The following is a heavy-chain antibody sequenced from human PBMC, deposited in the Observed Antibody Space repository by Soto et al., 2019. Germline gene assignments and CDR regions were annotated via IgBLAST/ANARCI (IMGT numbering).Heavy chain of an antibody. CDR3: AEDFREMATVATDVS. Sequence: QVQLVESGGGVVQPGTSLKLSCATSGFIFTSFGMHWLRQAPGKGLEWVAVISYDGIDENYADSVKGPFAISRDKSKSTVYLHMKTLRVEDTAVYYCAEDFREMATVATDVSWAQGTLFSVSS. D-gene: IGHD3-16*01. CDR1: GFIFTSFG. V-gene: IGHV3-30*18. J-gene: IGHJ4*02. CDR2: ISYDGIDE.